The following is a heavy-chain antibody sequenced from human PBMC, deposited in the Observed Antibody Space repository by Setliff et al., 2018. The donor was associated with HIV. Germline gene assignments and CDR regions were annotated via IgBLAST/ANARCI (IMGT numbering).Heavy chain of an antibody. CDR2: MSYDGGNR. CDR1: EFTFSSYG. CDR3: AKDPTSRWGYYMDV. D-gene: IGHD2-2*01. Sequence: GGSLRLSCAASEFTFSSYGMHWVRQAPGKGLEWVALMSYDGGNRFYAHSVKGQFTISRDNSKNTLYLQMNSLRPEDTAVYYCAKDPTSRWGYYMDVWGKGTTVTVSS. J-gene: IGHJ6*03. V-gene: IGHV3-30*18.